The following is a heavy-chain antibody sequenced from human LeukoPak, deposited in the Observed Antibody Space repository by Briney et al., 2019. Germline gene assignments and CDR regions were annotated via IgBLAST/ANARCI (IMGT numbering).Heavy chain of an antibody. D-gene: IGHD5-12*01. Sequence: GGSLRLSCAASGFTFSSYGMHWVRQAPGKGLEWVAVIWYDGSNKYYADSVKGRFTISRDNSENTLYLQMNSLRAEDTAVYYCARDRGVATILYYFDYWGQGTLVTVSS. CDR3: ARDRGVATILYYFDY. CDR1: GFTFSSYG. J-gene: IGHJ4*02. CDR2: IWYDGSNK. V-gene: IGHV3-33*01.